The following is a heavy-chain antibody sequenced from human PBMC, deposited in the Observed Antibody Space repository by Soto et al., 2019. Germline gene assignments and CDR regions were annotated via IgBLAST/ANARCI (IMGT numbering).Heavy chain of an antibody. D-gene: IGHD6-13*01. CDR2: IIPILGIA. CDR3: ARDSGYSSLHYYYYYMDV. CDR1: GGTFSSYT. Sequence: ASVKVSCKASGGTFSSYTISWVRQAPGQGLEWMGRIIPILGIANYAQKFQGRVTITADKSTSTAYMELSSLRSEDTAVYYWARDSGYSSLHYYYYYMDVWGKGTTVTVSS. J-gene: IGHJ6*03. V-gene: IGHV1-69*04.